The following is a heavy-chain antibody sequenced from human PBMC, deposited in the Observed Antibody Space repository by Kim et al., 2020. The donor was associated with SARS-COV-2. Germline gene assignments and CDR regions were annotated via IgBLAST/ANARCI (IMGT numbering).Heavy chain of an antibody. Sequence: SETLSLTCPVSGGSISSSNWWSWVRQPPGKGLEWIGEIYHSGSTNYNPSLKSRVTISVDKSKNQFSLKLSSVTAADTAVYYCARGVTAEQWLVLYWGQGTLVTVSS. V-gene: IGHV4-4*02. CDR1: GGSISSSNW. D-gene: IGHD6-19*01. J-gene: IGHJ4*02. CDR2: IYHSGST. CDR3: ARGVTAEQWLVLY.